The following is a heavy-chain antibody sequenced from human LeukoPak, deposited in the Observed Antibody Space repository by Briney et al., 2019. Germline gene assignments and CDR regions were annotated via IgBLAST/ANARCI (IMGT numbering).Heavy chain of an antibody. V-gene: IGHV1-2*04. Sequence: GASVKVSCKASGYTFTGYYMHWVRQAPGQGLEWMGWINPNSGGTNYAQKFQGWVTMTRDTSISTAYMELSRLRSDDTAVYYCAREGGYSSGWYNYYGMDVWGQGTTVTVSS. J-gene: IGHJ6*02. D-gene: IGHD6-19*01. CDR2: INPNSGGT. CDR1: GYTFTGYY. CDR3: AREGGYSSGWYNYYGMDV.